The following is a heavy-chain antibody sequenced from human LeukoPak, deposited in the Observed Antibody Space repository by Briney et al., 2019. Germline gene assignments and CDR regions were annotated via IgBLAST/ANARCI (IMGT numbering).Heavy chain of an antibody. D-gene: IGHD3-22*01. CDR1: GGSISSYY. V-gene: IGHV4-59*01. CDR2: IYYSGST. Sequence: SETLSLTCTVSGGSISSYYWSWIRQPPGKGLEWIGYIYYSGSTNYKPSLKSRVTISVDTSKNQFSLKLSSVTAADTAVYYCARGLYYYDSSAYYGRFDYWGQGTLVTVSS. CDR3: ARGLYYYDSSAYYGRFDY. J-gene: IGHJ4*02.